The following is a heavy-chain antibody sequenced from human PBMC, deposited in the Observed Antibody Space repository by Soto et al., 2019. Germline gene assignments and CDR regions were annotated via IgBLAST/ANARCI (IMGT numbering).Heavy chain of an antibody. CDR1: VFIFSKYG. V-gene: IGHV3-30*18. D-gene: IGHD3-10*01. CDR2: ISYDGSNK. J-gene: IGHJ6*02. CDR3: AKDLGSGKPYYYYAMDV. Sequence: GGALRLSCAASVFIFSKYGMHWVRQAPGKGLEWVAVISYDGSNKYYAESVKGRFIISRDKSENTLYLQMNSLRAEDTALYYCAKDLGSGKPYYYYAMDVWGQGTTVTVSS.